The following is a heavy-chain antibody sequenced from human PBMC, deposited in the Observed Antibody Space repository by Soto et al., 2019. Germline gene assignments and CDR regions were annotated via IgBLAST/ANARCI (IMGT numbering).Heavy chain of an antibody. CDR3: GRGLVVRGIDY. J-gene: IGHJ4*02. V-gene: IGHV3-11*01. CDR2: MSSSGSTT. CDR1: GFTFSDYY. D-gene: IGHD3-22*01. Sequence: GSLRLSCAASGFTFSDYYMSWIRQAPGKGLEWVSHMSSSGSTTYYADSVKGRFTISRDNAKNSLYLQMNSLRAEDTSMYYCGRGLVVRGIDYWGQGTLVTVSS.